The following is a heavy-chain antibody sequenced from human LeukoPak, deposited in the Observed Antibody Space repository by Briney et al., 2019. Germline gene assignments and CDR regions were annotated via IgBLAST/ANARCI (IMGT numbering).Heavy chain of an antibody. CDR3: AKDQTYITFGFDT. V-gene: IGHV3-23*01. J-gene: IGHJ3*02. CDR1: GFTFSSYT. CDR2: VSASGDI. Sequence: GGSLRLSCAASGFTFSSYTMNWVRQAPGKGLQWVSTVSASGDIHYSDSVKGRFTISRDNSKNTLYLHMSSLRAEDTAVYYCAKDQTYITFGFDTWGQGTMVTVSS. D-gene: IGHD3-16*01.